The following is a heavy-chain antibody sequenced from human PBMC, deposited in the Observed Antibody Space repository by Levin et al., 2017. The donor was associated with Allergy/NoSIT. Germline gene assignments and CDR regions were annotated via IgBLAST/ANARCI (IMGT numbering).Heavy chain of an antibody. Sequence: GESLKISCAASGFTFSSYAMNWVRQAPGKGLEWVSFISGSGASTSYADSVKGRFTISRDNSKNTLYMQMNSLRVEDTAVYYCAHDPTLVSSGWGQGPLVTVSS. CDR2: ISGSGAST. CDR1: GFTFSSYA. V-gene: IGHV3-23*01. CDR3: AHDPTLVSSG. J-gene: IGHJ4*02. D-gene: IGHD4-23*01.